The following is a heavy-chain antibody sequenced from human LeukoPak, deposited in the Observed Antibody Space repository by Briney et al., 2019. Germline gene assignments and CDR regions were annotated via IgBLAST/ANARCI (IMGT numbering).Heavy chain of an antibody. V-gene: IGHV4-38-2*02. D-gene: IGHD6-13*01. CDR3: ARPAHSSSGRGVDY. Sequence: SETLSLXCTVSGYSISSGYYWGLIRQPPGKGLEWIGSIYHSGSTYYNPSLKSRVTISVDTSKHQFSLKLSSVTAADTAVYYCARPAHSSSGRGVDYWGQGTLVTVSS. J-gene: IGHJ4*02. CDR2: IYHSGST. CDR1: GYSISSGYY.